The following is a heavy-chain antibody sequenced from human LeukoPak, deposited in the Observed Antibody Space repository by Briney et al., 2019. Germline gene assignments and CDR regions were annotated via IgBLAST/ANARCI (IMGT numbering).Heavy chain of an antibody. Sequence: PGGSLRLSCAASGFTFSDYYMSWIRQAPGKGLEWVSYISSSGSTIYYADSVKGRFTISRDNAKNSLYLQMNSLRAEDTAVYYCAREGEYSSSWYSDAFDIWGQGTMVTVSS. J-gene: IGHJ3*02. V-gene: IGHV3-11*04. CDR3: AREGEYSSSWYSDAFDI. CDR1: GFTFSDYY. CDR2: ISSSGSTI. D-gene: IGHD6-13*01.